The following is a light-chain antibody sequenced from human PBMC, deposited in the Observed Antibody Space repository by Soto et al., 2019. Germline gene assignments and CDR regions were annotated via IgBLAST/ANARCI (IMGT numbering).Light chain of an antibody. V-gene: IGLV2-23*02. J-gene: IGLJ2*01. CDR2: EVS. CDR3: CSYAGSDTVV. Sequence: QSVLTQPASVSGSPGQSITISCTGTSSDIGAYNYVSWYQQHPGKAPKLMMYEVSKRPSGVSSRFSGSKSGNTASLTISGLQAEDEADYCCCSYAGSDTVVFGGGTKLTVL. CDR1: SSDIGAYNY.